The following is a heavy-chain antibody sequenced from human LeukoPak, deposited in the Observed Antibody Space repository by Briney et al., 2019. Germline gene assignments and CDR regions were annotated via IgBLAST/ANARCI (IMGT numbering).Heavy chain of an antibody. Sequence: ASVKVSCKASGYTFTGYYMHWVRQAPGQGLEWMGWINPNSGGTNYAQKFQGRVTMTRDTSISTAHMELSRLRSDDTAVYYCAREAAHYYDSSGYENWFDPWGQGTLVTVSS. CDR3: AREAAHYYDSSGYENWFDP. CDR1: GYTFTGYY. D-gene: IGHD3-22*01. J-gene: IGHJ5*02. V-gene: IGHV1-2*02. CDR2: INPNSGGT.